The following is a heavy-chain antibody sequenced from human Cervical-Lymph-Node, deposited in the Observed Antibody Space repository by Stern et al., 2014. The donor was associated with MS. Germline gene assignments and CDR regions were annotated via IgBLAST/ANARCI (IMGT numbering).Heavy chain of an antibody. D-gene: IGHD1-26*01. CDR3: ARADRELHDAFDV. CDR2: IDWDDDT. Sequence: VTLKESGPALVKPTQTLTLTCTVSGFSLTTPGMRVTWIRQPPGKALEWLGRIDWDDDTFYNSSLKTRLTISRDTSKDQVILTMADMDPADTATYYCARADRELHDAFDVWGQGTMVTVSS. CDR1: GFSLTTPGMR. V-gene: IGHV2-70*04. J-gene: IGHJ3*01.